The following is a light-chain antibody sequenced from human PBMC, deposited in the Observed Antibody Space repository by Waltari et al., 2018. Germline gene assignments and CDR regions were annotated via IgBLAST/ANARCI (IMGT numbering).Light chain of an antibody. CDR2: GNN. V-gene: IGLV1-44*01. CDR3: GVWDDSLNGVV. Sequence: QSVLTQTPSASGTPGQRVTISCSGSSFNIGSHTVNWYQQLPGTAPKLIMFGNNNRPSGVPGRFSGSKSGTSASLAISGLQSEDEADYYCGVWDDSLNGVVFGGGTKLTVL. CDR1: SFNIGSHT. J-gene: IGLJ2*01.